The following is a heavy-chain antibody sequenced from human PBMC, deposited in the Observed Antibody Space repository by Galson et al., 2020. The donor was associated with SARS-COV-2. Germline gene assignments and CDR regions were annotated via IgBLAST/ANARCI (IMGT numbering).Heavy chain of an antibody. D-gene: IGHD6-19*01. CDR1: GDSMNGYY. CDR2: IFSGGST. V-gene: IGHV4-59*08. CDR3: ARHHYGSGWTGES. Sequence: SETLSLTCTVSGDSMNGYYWSWIRQPPGKALEWIGYIFSGGSTNYNPSLESRVTISVDTSKKQFSLKLRSVTAADTAVYYCARHHYGSGWTGESWGQGTLVTVSS. J-gene: IGHJ5*02.